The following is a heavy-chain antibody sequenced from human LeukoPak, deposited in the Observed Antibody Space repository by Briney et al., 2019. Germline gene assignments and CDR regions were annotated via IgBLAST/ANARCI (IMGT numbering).Heavy chain of an antibody. CDR1: GYIFTNYY. D-gene: IGHD4-23*01. CDR3: TRADFGGNSDYYYYGMDV. Sequence: ASVKVSCKAAGYIFTNYYPHWVRQAPGQGLEWMGIINPGGGSTSYVQKFQGRVTMTRDTSTSTVYMELSSLRSEDTAVYYCTRADFGGNSDYYYYGMDVWGQGTTVTVSS. V-gene: IGHV1-46*01. CDR2: INPGGGST. J-gene: IGHJ6*02.